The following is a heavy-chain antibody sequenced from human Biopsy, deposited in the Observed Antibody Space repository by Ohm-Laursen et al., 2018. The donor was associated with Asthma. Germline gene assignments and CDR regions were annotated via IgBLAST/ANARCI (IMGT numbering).Heavy chain of an antibody. D-gene: IGHD3-22*01. Sequence: SDTLSLTWGVSGDSISSENWWTWVRQPPGKGLEWIGEMYHRGTPKYNPSLKSRVTISLDKSKNQFSLNLFSVTAADTAVYYCARAQDYYDSRGYYRSFDYWGQGTLVTVSS. CDR2: MYHRGTP. CDR1: GDSISSENW. J-gene: IGHJ4*02. V-gene: IGHV4/OR15-8*01. CDR3: ARAQDYYDSRGYYRSFDY.